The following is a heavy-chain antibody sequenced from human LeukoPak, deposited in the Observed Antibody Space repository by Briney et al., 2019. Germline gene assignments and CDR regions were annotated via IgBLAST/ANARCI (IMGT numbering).Heavy chain of an antibody. V-gene: IGHV4-30-4*01. CDR2: IYYSGST. CDR1: GGSISSGDYY. D-gene: IGHD4-11*01. CDR3: ARDSVTTYSPAYYGMDV. J-gene: IGHJ6*02. Sequence: SETLSLTCTVSGGSISSGDYYWSWIGQPPGKGLEWIGYIYYSGSTYYNPSLKSRVTISVDTSKNQFSLKLSSVTAADTAVYYCARDSVTTYSPAYYGMDVWGQGTTVTVSS.